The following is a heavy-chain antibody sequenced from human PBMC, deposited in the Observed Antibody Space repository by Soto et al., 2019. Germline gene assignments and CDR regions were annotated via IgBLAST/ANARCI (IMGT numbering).Heavy chain of an antibody. CDR3: GKERRGSGWSVCNY. D-gene: IGHD6-19*01. CDR1: GFTFRDYA. CDR2: ISGSGDSA. V-gene: IGHV3-23*01. Sequence: VQLLESGGGLVQQGGSLRLSCAASGFTFRDYAMNWVRQAPGKGLEWVSDISGSGDSARYADSVRGRFTISRDNSRNTLYLQMNSLRVDDTAVYYCGKERRGSGWSVCNYWGQGTLVTVSS. J-gene: IGHJ4*02.